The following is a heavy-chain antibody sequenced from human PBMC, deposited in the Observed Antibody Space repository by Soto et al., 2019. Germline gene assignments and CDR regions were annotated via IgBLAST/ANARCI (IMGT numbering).Heavy chain of an antibody. J-gene: IGHJ6*02. CDR1: GSTFSAFC. Sequence: EVQLLESGGALAQPGGSLRLSCAASGSTFSAFCMNWVRQAPGKGLEWVSAISRNGDITYYADSVKGRFTISRDNSKNTLYLEMNSLTGDDTAVYYCAKGGFWVHYGMDVWGQGTTVSVSS. D-gene: IGHD2-15*01. CDR2: ISRNGDIT. CDR3: AKGGFWVHYGMDV. V-gene: IGHV3-23*01.